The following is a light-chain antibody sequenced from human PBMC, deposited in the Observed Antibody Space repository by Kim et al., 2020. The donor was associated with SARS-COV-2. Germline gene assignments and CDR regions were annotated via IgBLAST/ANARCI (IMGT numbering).Light chain of an antibody. CDR3: QSYDRSNVV. J-gene: IGLJ2*01. V-gene: IGLV6-57*04. CDR1: SGSIASNY. Sequence: NFMLTQPHSVSESPGKTVTISCTRSSGSIASNYVQWYQQRPGSAPTTVMYEDNERPSGVPDRFSGSIDGSSNSASLTISGLKTEDEADYYCQSYDRSNVVFGGGTQLTVL. CDR2: EDN.